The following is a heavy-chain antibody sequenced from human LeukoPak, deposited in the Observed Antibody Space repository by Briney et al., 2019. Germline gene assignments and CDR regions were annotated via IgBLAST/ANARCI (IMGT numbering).Heavy chain of an antibody. J-gene: IGHJ3*02. D-gene: IGHD3-3*01. CDR3: AKFKNDFWSGYPNDAFDI. CDR1: GYTFTDYY. CDR2: VDPEDGET. V-gene: IGHV1-69-2*01. Sequence: ASVRVSCKVSGYTFTDYYMHWVQQAPGKGLEWMGLVDPEDGETIYAEKFQGRVTITADTSTDTAYMELSSLRSEDTAVYYCAKFKNDFWSGYPNDAFDIWGQGTMVTVSS.